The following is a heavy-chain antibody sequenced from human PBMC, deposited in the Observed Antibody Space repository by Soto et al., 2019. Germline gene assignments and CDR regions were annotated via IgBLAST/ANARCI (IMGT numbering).Heavy chain of an antibody. CDR3: ARNHYYASASSNYIYQYYYGMDV. D-gene: IGHD3-10*01. J-gene: IGHJ6*02. V-gene: IGHV3-53*01. Sequence: GGSLRLSCAASGFTVSVNYMNWVRQAPGRGLEWVSLVDSRGSTYYADSVKGRFTISRVNSKNTLYLQMNSLRVEDTAVYYCARNHYYASASSNYIYQYYYGMDVWGQGTTVTVSS. CDR2: VDSRGST. CDR1: GFTVSVNY.